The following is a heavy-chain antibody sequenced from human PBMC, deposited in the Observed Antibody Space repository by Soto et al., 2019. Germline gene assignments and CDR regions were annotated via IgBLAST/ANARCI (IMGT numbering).Heavy chain of an antibody. D-gene: IGHD5-18*01. CDR3: ARDPNGYYVGAFDG. Sequence: EVQLLESGEPGGSLRLSCVASGFTFSDYAMTWVRQARGKGLEWVSCIRGSGVGTSYADSVKGRFTIFRDSSKNTLYLEMNSLRSEDTAVYYCARDPNGYYVGAFDGWGQGTMVTVSS. V-gene: IGHV3-23*01. J-gene: IGHJ3*01. CDR2: IRGSGVGT. CDR1: GFTFSDYA.